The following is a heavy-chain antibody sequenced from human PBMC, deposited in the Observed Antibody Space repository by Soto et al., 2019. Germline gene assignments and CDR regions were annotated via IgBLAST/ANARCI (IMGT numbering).Heavy chain of an antibody. CDR3: AKASLGIVGATDY. CDR1: GFTFDDYA. D-gene: IGHD1-26*01. V-gene: IGHV3-9*01. Sequence: SLRLSCAASGFTFDDYAMHWVRQAPGKGLEWVSGISWNSGSIGYADSVKGRFTISRDNAKNSLYLQMNSLRAEDTALYYCAKASLGIVGATDYWGQGTLVTVSS. CDR2: ISWNSGSI. J-gene: IGHJ4*02.